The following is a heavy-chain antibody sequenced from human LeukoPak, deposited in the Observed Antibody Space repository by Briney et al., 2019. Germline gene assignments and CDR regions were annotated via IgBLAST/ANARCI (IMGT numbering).Heavy chain of an antibody. D-gene: IGHD3-3*01. CDR1: GFTFTSSA. V-gene: IGHV1-58*02. J-gene: IGHJ4*02. CDR2: IVVGSGNT. CDR3: AADHGRFLDPYYFDY. Sequence: ASVKVSCKASGFTFTSSAMQWVRQARGQRLEWIGWIVVGSGNTNYAQKFQERVTITRDMSTSTAYMELSSLRSEDTAVYYCAADHGRFLDPYYFDYWSQGTLVTVSS.